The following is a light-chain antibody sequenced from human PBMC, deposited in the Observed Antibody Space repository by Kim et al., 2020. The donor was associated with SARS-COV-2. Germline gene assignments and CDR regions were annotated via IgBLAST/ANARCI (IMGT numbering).Light chain of an antibody. CDR1: QSISSW. J-gene: IGKJ2*01. CDR2: KAS. Sequence: DIQMTQSPSTLSASVGDRVTITCRASQSISSWLAWYQQKPGKAPKLLIYKASSLESGVPSRFSGSGSGTEFTRTISSLQPDDFATYYCQQYNSYLYTFGQGTKLEI. V-gene: IGKV1-5*03. CDR3: QQYNSYLYT.